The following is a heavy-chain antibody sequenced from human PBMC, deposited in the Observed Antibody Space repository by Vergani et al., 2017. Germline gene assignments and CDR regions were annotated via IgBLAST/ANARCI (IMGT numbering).Heavy chain of an antibody. Sequence: QVQLQQWGAGLLKPSETLSLTCAVYGGSFSGYYWSWIRQPPGKGLEWIGYIYHSGSTNYNPSLKSRVTISVDTSKNQFSLKLSSVTAADTAVYYCARGFSYYGSGAGYWGQGTLVTVSS. CDR1: GGSFSGYY. V-gene: IGHV4-34*01. CDR2: IYHSGST. J-gene: IGHJ4*02. D-gene: IGHD3-10*01. CDR3: ARGFSYYGSGAGY.